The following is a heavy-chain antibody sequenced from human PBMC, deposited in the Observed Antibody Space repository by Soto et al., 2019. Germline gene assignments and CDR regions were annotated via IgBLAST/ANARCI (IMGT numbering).Heavy chain of an antibody. CDR3: ASITMIVVVITGAFDI. V-gene: IGHV3-30-3*01. D-gene: IGHD3-22*01. Sequence: GGSLRLSCAASGFTFSSYAMHWVRQAPGKGLEWVAVISYDGSNKYYADSVKGRFTISRDNSKNTLYLQMNSLRAEDTAVYYCASITMIVVVITGAFDIWGQGTMVT. J-gene: IGHJ3*02. CDR2: ISYDGSNK. CDR1: GFTFSSYA.